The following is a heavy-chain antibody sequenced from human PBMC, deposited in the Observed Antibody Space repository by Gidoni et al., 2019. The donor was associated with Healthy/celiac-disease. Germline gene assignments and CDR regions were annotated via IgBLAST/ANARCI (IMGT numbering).Heavy chain of an antibody. CDR2: IYYSGST. V-gene: IGHV4-31*03. Sequence: QVQLQESGPGLVTPSQTLSLTCTFSGCSLSSGGYYWSCLRQHPGKGLEWIGYIYYSGSTYYNPSLKSRVTISVDTSKNQFSLKLSSVTAADTAVYYCARDSEDCTNGVCFGHYYYGMDVWGQGTTVTVSS. J-gene: IGHJ6*02. D-gene: IGHD2-8*01. CDR1: GCSLSSGGYY. CDR3: ARDSEDCTNGVCFGHYYYGMDV.